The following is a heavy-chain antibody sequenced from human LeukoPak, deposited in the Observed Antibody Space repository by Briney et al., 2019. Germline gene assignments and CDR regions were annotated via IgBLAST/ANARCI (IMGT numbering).Heavy chain of an antibody. J-gene: IGHJ4*02. D-gene: IGHD2-2*01. CDR3: TRDGKDCSSTSCSADY. V-gene: IGHV3-21*01. Sequence: GGSLRLSCAASGFTFSPYTMNWVRQAPGKGLEWVSSISVSSSYIYYAGSVKGRFTISRDNAKNSLYLQMNSLRVEDTAVYFCTRDGKDCSSTSCSADYWGQGTLVTVSS. CDR1: GFTFSPYT. CDR2: ISVSSSYI.